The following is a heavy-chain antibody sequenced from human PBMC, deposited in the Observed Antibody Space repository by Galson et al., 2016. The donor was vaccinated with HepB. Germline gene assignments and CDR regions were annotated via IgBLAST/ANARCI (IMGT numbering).Heavy chain of an antibody. D-gene: IGHD6-19*01. V-gene: IGHV2-5*02. CDR3: AHTQGSGWFEY. CDR1: GFSLNTTGVG. Sequence: PALVKPTQTLTLTCTFSGFSLNTTGVGVGWIRQPPGKALEWLALIYWDDDKRSSPSPKSSLTITKDTSENQVVLRMTNMDPVYTATYYCAHTQGSGWFEYWGQGSLVTVSS. CDR2: IYWDDDK. J-gene: IGHJ4*02.